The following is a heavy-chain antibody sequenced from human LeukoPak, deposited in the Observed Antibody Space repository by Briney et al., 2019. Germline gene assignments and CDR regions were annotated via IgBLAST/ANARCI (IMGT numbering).Heavy chain of an antibody. D-gene: IGHD3-22*01. J-gene: IGHJ4*02. CDR3: GREGDYYDSSGYYYNY. CDR2: ISAYNGNT. CDR1: GYTFTSYG. V-gene: IGHV1-18*01. Sequence: ASVKLSCKASGYTFTSYGISWVRQAPGQGLEWMGWISAYNGNTNYAQSVQGRVTITTDTSTGTAYMELRSLRSDDTAVYYCGREGDYYDSSGYYYNYWGQGTLVTVS.